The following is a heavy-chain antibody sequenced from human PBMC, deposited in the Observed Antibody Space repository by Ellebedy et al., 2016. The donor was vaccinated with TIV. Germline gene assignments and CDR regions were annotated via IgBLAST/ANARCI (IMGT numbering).Heavy chain of an antibody. CDR2: IIPIFGTA. CDR3: ARVTTYDYYASSGYCDY. V-gene: IGHV1-69*13. D-gene: IGHD3-22*01. J-gene: IGHJ4*02. Sequence: SVKVSXXASGGTFSSYAISWVRQAPRQGLEWMGGIIPIFGTANYAQKFQGRVTITADESTSTAYMELSSLRSEDTAVYYCARVTTYDYYASSGYCDYWGQGTLVTVSS. CDR1: GGTFSSYA.